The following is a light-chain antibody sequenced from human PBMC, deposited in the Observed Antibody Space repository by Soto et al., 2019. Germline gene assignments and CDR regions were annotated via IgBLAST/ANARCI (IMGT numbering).Light chain of an antibody. Sequence: EMVLTQSPGTLSLSPGERATLSCRASQSVSSTLAWYQHKPGQSPRLLIYGASIRATGIPDRFSGSGSGTDFTLTIMRLEFEHFALYYCPQFGGSYTFGQGTKLEMK. CDR3: PQFGGSYT. V-gene: IGKV3-20*01. CDR2: GAS. CDR1: QSVSST. J-gene: IGKJ2*01.